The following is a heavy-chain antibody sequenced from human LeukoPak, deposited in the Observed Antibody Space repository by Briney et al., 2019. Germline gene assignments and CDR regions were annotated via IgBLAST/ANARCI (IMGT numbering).Heavy chain of an antibody. Sequence: SETLSLTCTVSGGSISSYYWSWIRQPPGKGLEWIGYIYYSGSTNYNPSLKSRVTISVDTSKNQFSLNLISVTAADTAVYYCARDSGTTGEVKFDPWGQGTLVTVSS. CDR2: IYYSGST. D-gene: IGHD3-10*01. CDR3: ARDSGTTGEVKFDP. CDR1: GGSISSYY. V-gene: IGHV4-59*12. J-gene: IGHJ5*02.